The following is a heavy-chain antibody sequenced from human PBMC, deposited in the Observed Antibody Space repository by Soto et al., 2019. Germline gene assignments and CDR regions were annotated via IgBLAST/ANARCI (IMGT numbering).Heavy chain of an antibody. CDR3: ARTSMQSRGYSYGHGGMDV. CDR2: IDPSDSYT. Sequence: GESLKISCKGSGYSFTSYWIAWVRQMPGKGLEWMGRIDPSDSYTNYSPSFQGHVTISADKSISTAYLQWSSLKASDTAMYYCARTSMQSRGYSYGHGGMDVWGQGTTVTASS. V-gene: IGHV5-10-1*01. D-gene: IGHD5-18*01. J-gene: IGHJ6*02. CDR1: GYSFTSYW.